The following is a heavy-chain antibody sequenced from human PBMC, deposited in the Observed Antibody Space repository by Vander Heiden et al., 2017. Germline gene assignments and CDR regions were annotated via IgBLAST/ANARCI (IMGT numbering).Heavy chain of an antibody. CDR3: AREAGAGARELDY. CDR1: GFTFSSYE. V-gene: IGHV3-13*01. J-gene: IGHJ4*02. Sequence: DVQLVESGGGLVQPGGSLRLSGEAPGFTFSSYEMHWVRQVLGKGLEWVSAVGVAGDTFYPGSMKGRFTVSRENAKNSLYLQMNDLRAGDTAVYYCAREAGAGARELDYWGQGTLVTVSS. D-gene: IGHD6-19*01. CDR2: VGVAGDT.